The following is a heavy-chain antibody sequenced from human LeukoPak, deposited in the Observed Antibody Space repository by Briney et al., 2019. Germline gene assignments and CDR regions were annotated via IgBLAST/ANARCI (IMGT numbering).Heavy chain of an antibody. CDR1: GFTFSNYA. Sequence: PGGSLRLSCAASGFTFSNYAMHWVRQAPGKGLEWVSLIWYDGSKKYYVDSVKGRFTISRDNSKNTLYLQMDSLRAEDTAVYYCARMTGSSADYWGQGTLVTVSS. J-gene: IGHJ4*02. D-gene: IGHD1-26*01. CDR2: IWYDGSKK. V-gene: IGHV3-33*08. CDR3: ARMTGSSADY.